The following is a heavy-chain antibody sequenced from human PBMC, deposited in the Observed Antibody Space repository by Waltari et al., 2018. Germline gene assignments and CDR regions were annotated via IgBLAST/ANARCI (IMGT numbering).Heavy chain of an antibody. J-gene: IGHJ6*03. CDR2: SSVYNGNT. CDR3: AVGEGDSLLYYYMDV. V-gene: IGHV1-18*01. CDR1: GDTFSSFD. Sequence: QIQLVQSGPEVKKPGASVKVSCKASGDTFSSFDISWVRQAPGKGLGWLGWSSVYNGNTRYAEKIQGRVTMTTDTSTSTAYMELRSLRFDDTAIYYCAVGEGDSLLYYYMDVWGKGTTVTVSS. D-gene: IGHD2-21*02.